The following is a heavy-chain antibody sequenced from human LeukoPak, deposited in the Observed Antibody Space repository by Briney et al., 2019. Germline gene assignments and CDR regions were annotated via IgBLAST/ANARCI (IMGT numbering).Heavy chain of an antibody. J-gene: IGHJ4*02. CDR3: ARSDGYSYGYYFDY. CDR2: IYYSGST. V-gene: IGHV4-59*08. D-gene: IGHD5-18*01. Sequence: SETLSLTCTVSGGSISSYYWSWIRQPPGKGLEWIGYIYYSGSTNYNPSLKSRVTISVDTSKNQFSLKLSSVTAADTVVYYCARSDGYSYGYYFDYWGQGTLVTVSS. CDR1: GGSISSYY.